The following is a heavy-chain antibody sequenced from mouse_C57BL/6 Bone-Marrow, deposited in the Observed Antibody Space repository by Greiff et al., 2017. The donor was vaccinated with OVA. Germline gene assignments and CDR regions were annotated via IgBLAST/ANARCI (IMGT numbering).Heavy chain of an antibody. CDR2: IDPENGDT. CDR3: TTGDYETWFAY. V-gene: IGHV14-4*01. Sequence: EVQLKESGAELVRPGASVKLSCTASGFNIKDDYMHWVKQRPEQGLEWIGWIDPENGDTEYASKFQGKATITADTSSNTAYLQLSSLTSEDTAVYYCTTGDYETWFAYWGQGTLVTVSA. J-gene: IGHJ3*01. CDR1: GFNIKDDY. D-gene: IGHD2-4*01.